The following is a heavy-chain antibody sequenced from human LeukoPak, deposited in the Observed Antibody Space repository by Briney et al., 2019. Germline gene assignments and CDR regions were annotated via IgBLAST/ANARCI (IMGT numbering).Heavy chain of an antibody. CDR3: ARGPYYYDSSGYYSRIDY. CDR2: MNPNSGNT. CDR1: GYTFTSYD. J-gene: IGHJ4*02. D-gene: IGHD3-22*01. Sequence: WASVKVSCKASGYTFTSYDINWVRQATGQGLEWMGWMNPNSGNTGYAQKFQGRVTMTRNTSISTAYMELSSLRSEDTAVYYCARGPYYYDSSGYYSRIDYWGQGTLVTVSS. V-gene: IGHV1-8*01.